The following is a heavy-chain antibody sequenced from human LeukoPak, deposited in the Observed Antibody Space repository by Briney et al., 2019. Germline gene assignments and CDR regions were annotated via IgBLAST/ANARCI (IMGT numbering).Heavy chain of an antibody. CDR1: GFTLENYA. D-gene: IGHD5-18*01. J-gene: IGHJ4*02. CDR2: IYSGGST. V-gene: IGHV3-66*01. CDR3: ARGTYSYGPLGY. Sequence: GGSLRLSCGASGFTLENYAINWVRQAPGKGLEWVSVIYSGGSTYYADSVKGRFTISRDNSKNMLFLQMNSLRDEDTAVYYCARGTYSYGPLGYWGQGTLVTVSS.